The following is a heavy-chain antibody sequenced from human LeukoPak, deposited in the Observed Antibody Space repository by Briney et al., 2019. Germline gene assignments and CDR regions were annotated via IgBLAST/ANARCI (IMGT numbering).Heavy chain of an antibody. CDR1: GFTFDDYG. J-gene: IGHJ6*03. CDR3: AKNWNYYYYMDV. CDR2: INWNGGST. Sequence: WSGGSLRLSCAASGFTFDDYGMSWGRQAPGKGLEWVSGINWNGGSTGYADSVKGRFTISRDNAKNSLYLQMNSLRAEDTALYYCAKNWNYYYYMDVWGKGTTVTVSS. D-gene: IGHD1-1*01. V-gene: IGHV3-20*04.